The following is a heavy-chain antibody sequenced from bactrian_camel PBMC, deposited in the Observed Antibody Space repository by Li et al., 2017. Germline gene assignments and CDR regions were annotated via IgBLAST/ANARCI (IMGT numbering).Heavy chain of an antibody. CDR1: GDTIGRYC. Sequence: HVQLVESGGGSVQVGGSLTLSCVASGDTIGRYCMGWFRQIPDREREGVAGIESDGSTSYADSVKGRFTISKDKDHVKNTLFLGMTNLKADDTAMYYCTADTVKASLATIAQFAAYEGHGTQVTVS. V-gene: IGHV3S55*01. CDR2: IESDGST. J-gene: IGHJ4*01. D-gene: IGHD4*01.